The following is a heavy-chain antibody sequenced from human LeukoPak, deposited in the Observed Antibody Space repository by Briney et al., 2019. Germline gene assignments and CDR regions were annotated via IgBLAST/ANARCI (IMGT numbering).Heavy chain of an antibody. Sequence: GGSLRLSCAASGFTFTSFAMSWVRQAPGKGLEWVSTISRSGVATYYANSVKGRFTISRDNSKNTVYLQMNSLRAEDTAIYYCAKHSHDGSAPYYEVQLDYWGQGTLVTVSS. D-gene: IGHD3-22*01. CDR1: GFTFTSFA. CDR3: AKHSHDGSAPYYEVQLDY. CDR2: ISRSGVAT. V-gene: IGHV3-23*01. J-gene: IGHJ4*02.